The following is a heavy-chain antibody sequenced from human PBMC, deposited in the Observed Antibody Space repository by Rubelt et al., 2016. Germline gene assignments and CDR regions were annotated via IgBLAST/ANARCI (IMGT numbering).Heavy chain of an antibody. Sequence: GESLRLSCAASGFDFRPYVMTWVRHAPGRGLEWVSDISGSGSITEYGDSVKGRFIISRDNSKNTLYLQMNSLRAEDTAVYYCAKDLVLLWFGKSAWGAFDIWGQGTMVTVSS. CDR2: ISGSGSIT. D-gene: IGHD3-10*01. J-gene: IGHJ3*02. CDR1: GFDFRPYV. V-gene: IGHV3-23*01. CDR3: AKDLVLLWFGKSAWGAFDI.